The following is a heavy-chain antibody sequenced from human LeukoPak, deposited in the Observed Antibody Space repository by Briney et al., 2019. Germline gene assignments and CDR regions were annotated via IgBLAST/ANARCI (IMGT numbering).Heavy chain of an antibody. CDR3: AREGDIVVVVAASFDY. V-gene: IGHV3-21*01. J-gene: IGHJ4*02. Sequence: GGSLRLSCAASGFTFSSYSMNWVRQAPGKGLEWVSSISSSSSYIYYADSVKGRFTISRDNAKNSLYLQMNSLRAEDTAVYYCAREGDIVVVVAASFDYWGQGTLVTVSS. D-gene: IGHD2-15*01. CDR1: GFTFSSYS. CDR2: ISSSSSYI.